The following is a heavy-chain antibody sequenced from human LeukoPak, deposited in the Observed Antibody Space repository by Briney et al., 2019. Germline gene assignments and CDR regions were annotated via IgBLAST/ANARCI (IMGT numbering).Heavy chain of an antibody. CDR3: AREYGSVRYYDCWSGYYSWFDP. CDR2: ISAYNGNT. Sequence: ASVKVSCKASGYTITSYGISWVRQAPGQGLEWMGWISAYNGNTNYAQKLQGRVTMTTDTSTSTAYMELRSLRSDDAAVYYCAREYGSVRYYDCWSGYYSWFDPWGQGTLVTVSS. J-gene: IGHJ5*02. CDR1: GYTITSYG. V-gene: IGHV1-18*01. D-gene: IGHD3-3*01.